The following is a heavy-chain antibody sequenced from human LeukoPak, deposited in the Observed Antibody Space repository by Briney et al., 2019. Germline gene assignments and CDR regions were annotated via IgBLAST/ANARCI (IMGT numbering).Heavy chain of an antibody. D-gene: IGHD1-7*01. CDR1: GGSISSISYY. V-gene: IGHV4-39*07. J-gene: IGHJ4*02. Sequence: PSETLSLTCTVSGGSISSISYYWGWIRQPPGKGLEWIGSIYYSGSTYDNPSLKSRVTMSVDTSKNQFSLKLSSVTAADTAVYSCASLSITRTLALDYWGQGTLVTISS. CDR2: IYYSGST. CDR3: ASLSITRTLALDY.